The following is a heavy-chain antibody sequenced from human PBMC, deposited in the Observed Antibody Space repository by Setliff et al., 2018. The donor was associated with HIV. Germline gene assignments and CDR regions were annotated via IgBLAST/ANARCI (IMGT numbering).Heavy chain of an antibody. J-gene: IGHJ4*02. CDR3: ARGGLGVVGAIDY. D-gene: IGHD2-15*01. Sequence: SETLSLTCAVYGGSFSGYYWTWISQPPGRGLELIGEIIHSGGTNYNRSLKSRVTISVDTSKNQFSLNLSSVTTADTAVYYCARGGLGVVGAIDYWSQGTLVTVSS. V-gene: IGHV4-34*01. CDR2: IIHSGGT. CDR1: GGSFSGYY.